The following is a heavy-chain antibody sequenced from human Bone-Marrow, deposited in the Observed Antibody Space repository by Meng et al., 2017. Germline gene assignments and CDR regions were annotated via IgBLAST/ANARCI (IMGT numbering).Heavy chain of an antibody. V-gene: IGHV4-30-4*01. CDR3: ARDTYYYDSVTQPFD. CDR2: IYYSGST. Sequence: QVQLQESGPGLVKPSQTLSLTGTVSGGSISSGDYYWSWIRQPPGKGLEWIGYIYYSGSTSYNPSLKSRVSISADTSKNQFSLKLSSVTAADTAVYYCARDTYYYDSVTQPFDWGQGTLVTVSS. CDR1: GGSISSGDYY. D-gene: IGHD3-22*01. J-gene: IGHJ4*02.